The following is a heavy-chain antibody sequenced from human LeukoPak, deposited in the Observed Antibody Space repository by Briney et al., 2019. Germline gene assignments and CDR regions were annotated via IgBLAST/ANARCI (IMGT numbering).Heavy chain of an antibody. CDR1: GGSISSSSYY. Sequence: SETLSLTCTVPGGSISSSSYYWGWIRQPPGKGLEWIGSIYYSGSTYYNPSLKSRATISVDTSKNQFSLKLSSVTAADTAVYYCARGDYDSSGYYGYWGQGTLVTVSS. D-gene: IGHD3-22*01. V-gene: IGHV4-39*07. J-gene: IGHJ4*02. CDR2: IYYSGST. CDR3: ARGDYDSSGYYGY.